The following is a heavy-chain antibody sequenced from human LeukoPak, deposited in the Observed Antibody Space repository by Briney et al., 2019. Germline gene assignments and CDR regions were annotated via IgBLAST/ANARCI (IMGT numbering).Heavy chain of an antibody. J-gene: IGHJ3*02. CDR2: INPHSGGR. Sequence: PGASVKVSCKASGYTFTDYFIHWVRQAPGQGLEWMGWINPHSGGRNSAQKFQGRVTMTRDASISTAYMELSRLRSDDTAVYYCARGRKLLWFGESKTGGAFDIWGQGTMVIVSS. D-gene: IGHD3-10*01. V-gene: IGHV1-2*02. CDR1: GYTFTDYF. CDR3: ARGRKLLWFGESKTGGAFDI.